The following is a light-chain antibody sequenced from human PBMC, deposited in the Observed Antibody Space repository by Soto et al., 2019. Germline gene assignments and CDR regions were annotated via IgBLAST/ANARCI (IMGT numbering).Light chain of an antibody. CDR1: QRLLHSNGYNY. CDR2: EVS. V-gene: IGKV2D-29*02. Sequence: DIVMSQSPLSLPVTPGEPASISCRSSQRLLHSNGYNYLDWYLQKPGQSPQLLIYEVSTRVSGVPDRFSGSGSGTDFTLEISRVETDDVGIYYCMQSTQLPPTFGQGTRLEIK. CDR3: MQSTQLPPT. J-gene: IGKJ5*01.